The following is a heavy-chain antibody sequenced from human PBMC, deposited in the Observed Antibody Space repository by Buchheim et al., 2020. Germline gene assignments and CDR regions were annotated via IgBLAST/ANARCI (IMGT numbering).Heavy chain of an antibody. CDR3: AREVASSRTYYDFWSGYLSGYFDY. D-gene: IGHD3-3*01. CDR1: GFTFSSYS. V-gene: IGHV3-48*04. CDR2: ISSSSTI. J-gene: IGHJ4*02. Sequence: EVQLVESGGGLVQPGGSLRLSCAASGFTFSSYSMNWVRQAPGKGLEWVSYISSSSTIYYADSVKGRFTTSRDNAKNSLYLQMNSLRAEDTAVYYCAREVASSRTYYDFWSGYLSGYFDYWGQGTL.